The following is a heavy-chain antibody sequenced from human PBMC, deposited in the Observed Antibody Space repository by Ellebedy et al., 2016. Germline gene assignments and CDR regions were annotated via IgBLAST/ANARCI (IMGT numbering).Heavy chain of an antibody. CDR3: ARETLYYDSSGYYYHFDY. Sequence: SETLSLTCTVSGGSISSYYWSRIRKPPGKGLEWIGYIYYSGSTNYNPSLKSRVTISVDTSKNQFSLKLSSVTAADTAVYYCARETLYYDSSGYYYHFDYWGQGTLVTVSS. CDR2: IYYSGST. CDR1: GGSISSYY. V-gene: IGHV4-59*01. D-gene: IGHD3-22*01. J-gene: IGHJ4*02.